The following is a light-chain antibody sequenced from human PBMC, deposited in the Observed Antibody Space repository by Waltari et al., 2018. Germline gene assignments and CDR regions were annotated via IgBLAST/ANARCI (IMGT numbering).Light chain of an antibody. CDR3: CSYGGSSNYYV. CDR2: EGS. J-gene: IGLJ1*01. V-gene: IGLV2-23*01. CDR1: ISDVGSYNL. Sequence: QSALAQPASVSGSPGQSIAISCTGTISDVGSYNLVSWYQQHPVKAPKLMIYEGSRRPSGASIRFSGSTFGNTASLTISGLQADDEADYYCCSYGGSSNYYVFGTGTTVSVL.